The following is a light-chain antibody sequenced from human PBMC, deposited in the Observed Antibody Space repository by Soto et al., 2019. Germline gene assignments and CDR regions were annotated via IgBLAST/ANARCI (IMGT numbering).Light chain of an antibody. V-gene: IGLV2-14*01. CDR2: EVT. J-gene: IGLJ3*02. CDR1: SSDIGVYNY. CDR3: SSYTSSSTLV. Sequence: QSALTQPASVSGSLGQSITISCAGSSSDIGVYNYVSWYQQHPGKAPKLMIYEVTNRPSGVSNRFSGSKTGNTVSLTISGLQAEDEAEYHCSSYTSSSTLVFGGGTKLTVL.